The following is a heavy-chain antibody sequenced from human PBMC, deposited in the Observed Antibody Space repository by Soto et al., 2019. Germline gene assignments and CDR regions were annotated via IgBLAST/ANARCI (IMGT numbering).Heavy chain of an antibody. CDR3: ARDRAIFGVVTNHWFDP. CDR2: ISISSSYI. CDR1: GFTFSSYS. V-gene: IGHV3-21*01. D-gene: IGHD3-3*01. J-gene: IGHJ5*02. Sequence: PGGSLRLSCAASGFTFSSYSINWVRQAPGKGLEWVSSISISSSYIYYADSVKGRFTISRDNAKNSLYLQMNSLRAEDTAVYYCARDRAIFGVVTNHWFDPWGQGTLVTVSS.